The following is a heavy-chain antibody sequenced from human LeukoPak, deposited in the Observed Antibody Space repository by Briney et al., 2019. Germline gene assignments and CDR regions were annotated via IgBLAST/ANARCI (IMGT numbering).Heavy chain of an antibody. CDR1: GYTFTSYD. J-gene: IGHJ4*02. CDR3: ARGRKLGAARYFDY. Sequence: ASVKVSCKASGYTFTSYDIKWVRQATGQGPEWMGWMNPNSGNTGYAQKFQGRVTITRNTSISTAYMELSSLRSEDTAVYYCARGRKLGAARYFDYWGQGTLVTVSS. D-gene: IGHD6-6*01. CDR2: MNPNSGNT. V-gene: IGHV1-8*03.